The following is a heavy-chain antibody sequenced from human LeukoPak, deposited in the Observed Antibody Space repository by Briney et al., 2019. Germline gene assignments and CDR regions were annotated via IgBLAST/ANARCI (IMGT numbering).Heavy chain of an antibody. D-gene: IGHD6-13*01. CDR1: GGSISSYY. CDR2: IYYSGST. Sequence: SETLSLTCTVSGGSISSYYWSWIRQPPGKGLEWIGYIYYSGSTNYNPSLKSRVTISVDTSKNQFSLKLSSVTAADTAVYYCARARKQQLENYFDYWGQGTLVTVSS. CDR3: ARARKQQLENYFDY. V-gene: IGHV4-59*01. J-gene: IGHJ4*02.